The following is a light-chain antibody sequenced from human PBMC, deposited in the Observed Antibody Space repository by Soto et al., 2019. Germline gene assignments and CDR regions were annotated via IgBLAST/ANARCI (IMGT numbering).Light chain of an antibody. CDR3: GSWDSSMSAYV. CDR2: DDN. J-gene: IGLJ1*01. Sequence: QSVLTQPPSVSAAPGQKVTISCSGSSANIGGNSVSWYQQLPGTAPKLLIYDDNKRPSGIPARFSGSKSGPSATLGITGFQTGDEADYYCGSWDSSMSAYVFGTGTKVTVL. V-gene: IGLV1-51*01. CDR1: SANIGGNS.